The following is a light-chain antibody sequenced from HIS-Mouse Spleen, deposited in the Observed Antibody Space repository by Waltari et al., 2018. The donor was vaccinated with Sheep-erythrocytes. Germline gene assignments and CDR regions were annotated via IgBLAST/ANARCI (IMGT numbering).Light chain of an antibody. CDR1: SSDVGGYNY. CDR2: DVS. CDR3: CSYAGSYNHV. V-gene: IGLV2-11*01. Sequence: QSALTQPRSVSGSPGQSVTISCTGTSSDVGGYNYVSWYQQYPGKAPKLMIYDVSKRASGVPDRVSGSKSGNTASLTISGLQAEDEADYYCCSYAGSYNHVFATGTKVTVL. J-gene: IGLJ1*01.